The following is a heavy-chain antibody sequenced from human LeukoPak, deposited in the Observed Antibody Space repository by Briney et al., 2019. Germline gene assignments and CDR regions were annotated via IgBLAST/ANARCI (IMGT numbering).Heavy chain of an antibody. D-gene: IGHD1-26*01. CDR1: GFTFSSYD. J-gene: IGHJ4*02. V-gene: IGHV3-30*02. CDR2: VRYDGSQK. CDR3: AKGGARLHSYYFDY. Sequence: PGGSLRLSCAASGFTFSSYDMYWVRQAPGKGLDWVAFVRYDGSQKYYADSVKGRFTLSRDNSKNTLYLQMNSLSAEDTAVFYCAKGGARLHSYYFDYWGQGTLVTVSS.